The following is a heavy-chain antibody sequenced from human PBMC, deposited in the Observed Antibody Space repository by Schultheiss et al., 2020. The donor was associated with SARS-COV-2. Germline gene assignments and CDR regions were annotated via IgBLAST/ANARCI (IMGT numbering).Heavy chain of an antibody. CDR2: INPGDSDT. D-gene: IGHD6-6*01. V-gene: IGHV5-51*01. CDR3: ARRAYSSSSQETFDS. Sequence: GESLKISCKGSGYSFTTNWIAWVRQMPGKGLEWMGIINPGDSDTRYSPSFQGQVTISADKSISTAYLQWSSLKASDTAMYYCARRAYSSSSQETFDSWGQGTLVTVSS. J-gene: IGHJ4*02. CDR1: GYSFTTNW.